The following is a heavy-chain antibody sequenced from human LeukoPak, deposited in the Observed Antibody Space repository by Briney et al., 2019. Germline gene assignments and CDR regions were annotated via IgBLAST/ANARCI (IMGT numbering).Heavy chain of an antibody. CDR2: INPNSGGT. V-gene: IGHV1-2*02. CDR3: ARGPGLRFLEWLPPVDFDY. D-gene: IGHD3-3*01. Sequence: ASVKVSCKASGYTFTGYYMHWVRQAPGQGLEWMGWINPNSGGTNYAQKFQGRVTMTRDTSISTAYMELSWLRSDDTAVYYCARGPGLRFLEWLPPVDFDYWGQGTLVTVSS. CDR1: GYTFTGYY. J-gene: IGHJ4*02.